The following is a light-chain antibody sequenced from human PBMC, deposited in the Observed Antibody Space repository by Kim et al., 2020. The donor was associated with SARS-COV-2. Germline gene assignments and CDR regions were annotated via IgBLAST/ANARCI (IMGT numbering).Light chain of an antibody. J-gene: IGLJ2*01. Sequence: ASGRLTRTLKSAYRFNTNAWHQQRPEKGPRFLMKLTSDGSHTKGDGIPDRFSGSASGPERYLTISSLQSDDEADYYCQTWGAGIIVFGGGTKVTVL. V-gene: IGLV4-69*01. CDR1: SAYRFNT. CDR3: QTWGAGIIV. CDR2: LTSDGSH.